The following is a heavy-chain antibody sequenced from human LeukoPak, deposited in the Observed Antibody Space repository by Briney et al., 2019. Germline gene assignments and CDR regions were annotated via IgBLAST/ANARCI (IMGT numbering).Heavy chain of an antibody. CDR3: ARDQDYGSGSYPTPIDY. D-gene: IGHD3-10*01. CDR2: ISAYNGNT. Sequence: GASVKVSCKAPGYTFTSYGISWVRQAPGQVLEWMGWISAYNGNTNYAQKLQGRVTMTTDTSTSTAYMELRSLRSDDTAVYYCARDQDYGSGSYPTPIDYWGQGTLVTVSS. V-gene: IGHV1-18*01. CDR1: GYTFTSYG. J-gene: IGHJ4*02.